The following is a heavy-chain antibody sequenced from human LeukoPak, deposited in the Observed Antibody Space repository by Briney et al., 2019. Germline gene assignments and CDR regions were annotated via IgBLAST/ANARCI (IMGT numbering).Heavy chain of an antibody. J-gene: IGHJ4*02. Sequence: HPGGSLRLSCTASGFTFGDYAVSWFRQAPGKGLEWVSSISNSGGSTYYADSVKGRFTISRDNSKNTLYLQMNSLRAEDTAVYYCAKEGFDSWGQGTLVTVSS. V-gene: IGHV3-23*01. CDR1: GFTFGDYA. CDR3: AKEGFDS. CDR2: ISNSGGST.